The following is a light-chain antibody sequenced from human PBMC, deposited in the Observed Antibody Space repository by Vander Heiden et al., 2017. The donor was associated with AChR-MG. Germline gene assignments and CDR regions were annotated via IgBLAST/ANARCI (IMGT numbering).Light chain of an antibody. J-gene: IGLJ1*01. CDR3: AAWDDSLSGQV. CDR2: SNN. CDR1: SSNIGSNY. Sequence: QSVLTQPPSPSVPPGQRVTISGHGSSSNIGSNYVDWYQQRPGTAPKLLIDSNNQRPSGVPDRFSGSKSGTSASLAISGLRSEDEADYYCAAWDDSLSGQVFGTGTKVTVL. V-gene: IGLV1-47*02.